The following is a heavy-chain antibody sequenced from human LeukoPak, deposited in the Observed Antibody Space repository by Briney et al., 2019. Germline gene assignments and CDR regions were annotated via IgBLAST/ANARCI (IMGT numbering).Heavy chain of an antibody. J-gene: IGHJ3*02. CDR3: ARVRVRGDDAFDI. V-gene: IGHV1-69*13. CDR1: GGTFSSYA. Sequence: GASVKVSCKASGGTFSSYAISWVRQAPGQGLEWMGGIIPIFGTANYAQKFQGRVTITADESTSTAYMELSSLRSEDTAVYYCARVRVRGDDAFDIWGQGTMVTVSS. CDR2: IIPIFGTA. D-gene: IGHD3-10*01.